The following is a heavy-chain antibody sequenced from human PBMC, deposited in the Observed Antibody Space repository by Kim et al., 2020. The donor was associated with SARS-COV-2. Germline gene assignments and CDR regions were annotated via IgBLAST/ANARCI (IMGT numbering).Heavy chain of an antibody. J-gene: IGHJ4*02. D-gene: IGHD3-9*01. Sequence: KFQGRVTITADESTSTAYMELSSLRSEDTAVYYCAGYKGYDILTGYYDYWGQGTLVTVSS. CDR3: AGYKGYDILTGYYDY. V-gene: IGHV1-69*01.